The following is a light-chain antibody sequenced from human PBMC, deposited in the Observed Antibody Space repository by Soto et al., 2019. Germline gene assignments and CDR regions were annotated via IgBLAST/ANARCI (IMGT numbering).Light chain of an antibody. CDR1: QSISSW. CDR3: QEYNSHSRYT. CDR2: TAS. Sequence: DIQMTQSPSTRSASVGDRVTITCRASQSISSWLAWYQQKPGKAPKLLIYTASSLESGVPSSFSGSGSGTEFTLTISSLQPDDFATYYCQEYNSHSRYTFGQGTKLEIK. V-gene: IGKV1-5*03. J-gene: IGKJ2*01.